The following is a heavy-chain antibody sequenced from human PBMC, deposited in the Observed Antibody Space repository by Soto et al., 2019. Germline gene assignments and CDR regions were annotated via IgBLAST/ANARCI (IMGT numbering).Heavy chain of an antibody. V-gene: IGHV3-7*01. CDR3: ARSVAATNTPFGY. CDR2: IKQDGSEK. D-gene: IGHD2-15*01. J-gene: IGHJ4*02. CDR1: GFTFSSYW. Sequence: EVQLVESGGGLVQPGGSLRLSCAASGFTFSSYWMSWVRQAPGKGLEWVANIKQDGSEKYYVDSVKGRFTISRDNVKNSLYLQMNSLRAEDTAVYYCARSVAATNTPFGYWGQGTLVTVSS.